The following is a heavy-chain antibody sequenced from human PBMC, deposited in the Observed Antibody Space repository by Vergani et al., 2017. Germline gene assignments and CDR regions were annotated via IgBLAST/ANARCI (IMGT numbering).Heavy chain of an antibody. J-gene: IGHJ6*02. CDR2: ISGSGGST. CDR1: GFTFSSYA. CDR3: AKDNYGSGSMDV. V-gene: IGHV3-23*01. D-gene: IGHD3-10*01. Sequence: EVQLLESGGGLVQPGGSLRLSCAASGFTFSSYAMSWVRQAPGKGLEWVSAISGSGGSTYYADSVKGRFTISRDNSKNTLYLQMNSLRAEDMAVYYCAKDNYGSGSMDVWGQGTTVTVSS.